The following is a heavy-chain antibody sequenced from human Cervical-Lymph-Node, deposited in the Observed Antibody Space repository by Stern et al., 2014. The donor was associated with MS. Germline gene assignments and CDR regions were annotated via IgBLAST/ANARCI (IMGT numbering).Heavy chain of an antibody. CDR2: INPKSGGT. CDR1: GYTVTGYY. J-gene: IGHJ6*02. CDR3: AKVRVDTALAIAYYGMDV. Sequence: VQLVQSGAEVKKPGASLKVSCKASGYTVTGYYMHWVRQAPGQGLEWMGWINPKSGGTHYAQKFRGRVTMTRDTSISTVYMELSRLTFDDTAVYYCAKVRVDTALAIAYYGMDVWGQGTTVTVSS. V-gene: IGHV1-2*02. D-gene: IGHD5-18*01.